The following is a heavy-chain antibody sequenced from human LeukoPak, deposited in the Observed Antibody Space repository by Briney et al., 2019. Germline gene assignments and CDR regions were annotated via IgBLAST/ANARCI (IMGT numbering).Heavy chain of an antibody. V-gene: IGHV4-4*07. D-gene: IGHD3-22*01. CDR3: ARDRDYYDSSGYYPNWFDP. CDR2: IYTSGST. CDR1: GGSISSYY. Sequence: PSETLSLTCTVSGGSISSYYWSWIRQPAGKGLEWIGRIYTSGSTNYNPSLKSRVTMSVDTSKNQFSLKLSSVTAADTAEYYCARDRDYYDSSGYYPNWFDPWGQGTLVTVSS. J-gene: IGHJ5*02.